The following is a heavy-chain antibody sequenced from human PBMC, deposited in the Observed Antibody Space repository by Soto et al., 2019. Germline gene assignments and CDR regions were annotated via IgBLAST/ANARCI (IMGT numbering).Heavy chain of an antibody. J-gene: IGHJ5*02. Sequence: SETLSLTCTVSGGSVSSYYWSWIRQPAGKGLEWIGRFYTSGNTNYNPSLKSRVTMSLDTSKNQFSLKLSSVTAADTAVYFCASDSTGWFDPWGQGTLVTSPQ. V-gene: IGHV4-4*07. D-gene: IGHD7-27*01. CDR1: GGSVSSYY. CDR3: ASDSTGWFDP. CDR2: FYTSGNT.